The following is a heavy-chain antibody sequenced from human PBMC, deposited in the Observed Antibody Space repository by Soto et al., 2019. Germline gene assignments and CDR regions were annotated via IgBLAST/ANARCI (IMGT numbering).Heavy chain of an antibody. Sequence: ASVKVSCTASGGTFSSYTISWVRQAPGQRLEWMGRINAGNNNIKYLQKFQGRVTITRDTSASTAYMELSSLRSEDTAVYYCARDLGGWPDYWGQGTLVTVSS. J-gene: IGHJ4*02. CDR3: ARDLGGWPDY. CDR1: GGTFSSYT. V-gene: IGHV1-3*01. CDR2: INAGNNNI. D-gene: IGHD2-15*01.